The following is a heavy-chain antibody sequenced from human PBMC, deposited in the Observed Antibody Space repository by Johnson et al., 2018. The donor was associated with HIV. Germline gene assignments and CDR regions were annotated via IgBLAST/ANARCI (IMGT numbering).Heavy chain of an antibody. CDR3: ARRRVAGDDAFDI. CDR1: GFTLSSYA. Sequence: QVQLVESGGGVVQPGRSLRLSCAASGFTLSSYAMHWVRQAPGKGLEWVAVVSYETTNKHYADSVKGRFTISRDNSKNTLYLQMNSLRGEDTAVYYCARRRVAGDDAFDIWGQGTMVTVSS. V-gene: IGHV3-30-3*01. D-gene: IGHD6-19*01. CDR2: VSYETTNK. J-gene: IGHJ3*02.